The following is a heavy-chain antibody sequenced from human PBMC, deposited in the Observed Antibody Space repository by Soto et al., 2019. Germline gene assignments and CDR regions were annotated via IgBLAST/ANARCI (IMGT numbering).Heavy chain of an antibody. CDR1: GFTFSSYG. J-gene: IGHJ4*02. Sequence: QVQLVESGGGVVQPGRSLRLSCAASGFTFSSYGMHWVRQAPGKGLEWVAVIWYDGSNKYYADSVKGRFTISRDNSKNTLYLQMNSLRAEDTAVYYCAREGDSSSSYYFDYWGQGTLVTVSS. CDR2: IWYDGSNK. V-gene: IGHV3-33*01. CDR3: AREGDSSSSYYFDY. D-gene: IGHD6-13*01.